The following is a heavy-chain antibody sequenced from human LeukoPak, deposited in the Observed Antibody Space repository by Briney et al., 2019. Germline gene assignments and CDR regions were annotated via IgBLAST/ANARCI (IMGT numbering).Heavy chain of an antibody. J-gene: IGHJ6*02. CDR2: ISGSGGAT. Sequence: QPGGSLRLSCAASGFTFSNYAMSWVRQAPGKGLEWVSGISGSGGATYYADSVKGRFTISRDNSKNTLYLQMSGLRAEDTAVYYCAKKVITYYYGMDVWGQGTTVTVSS. CDR1: GFTFSNYA. D-gene: IGHD2-21*01. V-gene: IGHV3-23*01. CDR3: AKKVITYYYGMDV.